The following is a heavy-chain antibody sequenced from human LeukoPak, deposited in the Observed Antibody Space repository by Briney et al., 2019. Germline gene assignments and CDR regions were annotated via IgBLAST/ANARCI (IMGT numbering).Heavy chain of an antibody. Sequence: SETLSLTCTVSGGSISSSSYYWGWIRQPPGKGLEWIGSIYYSGSTYYNPSLKSRVTISVDTSKNQFSLKLSSVTAADTAVYYCARVLYDFWSGYYPDYWGQGTLVTVSS. J-gene: IGHJ4*02. CDR1: GGSISSSSYY. CDR3: ARVLYDFWSGYYPDY. V-gene: IGHV4-39*01. D-gene: IGHD3-3*01. CDR2: IYYSGST.